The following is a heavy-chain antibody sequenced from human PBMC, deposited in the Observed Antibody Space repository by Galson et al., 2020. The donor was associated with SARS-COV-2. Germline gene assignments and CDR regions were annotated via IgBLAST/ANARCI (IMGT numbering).Heavy chain of an antibody. J-gene: IGHJ6*03. Sequence: KISCKASGGTFSSYAISWVRQAPGQGLEWMGGIITILGIANYAQQFQGRVTITADKSTSTAYMELSSLRSEDTAVYYCAREEGWELLGDYYYYMDVGGKGTTVTVSS. CDR1: GGTFSSYA. CDR2: IITILGIA. D-gene: IGHD1-26*01. V-gene: IGHV1-69*10. CDR3: AREEGWELLGDYYYYMDV.